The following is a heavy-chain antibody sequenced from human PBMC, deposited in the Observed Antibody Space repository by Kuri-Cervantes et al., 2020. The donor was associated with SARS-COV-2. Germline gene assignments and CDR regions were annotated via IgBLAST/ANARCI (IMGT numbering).Heavy chain of an antibody. CDR2: INHSGST. V-gene: IGHV4-34*01. Sequence: GSLRLSCAVYGGSFSGYYWSWIRQPPGKGLEWIGEINHSGSTNYNPSLKSQVTISVDTSKNQFSLKLSSVTAADTAVYYCARGRQFWDIVVVVAARWFDPWGQGTLVTVSS. CDR3: ARGRQFWDIVVVVAARWFDP. D-gene: IGHD2-15*01. CDR1: GGSFSGYY. J-gene: IGHJ5*02.